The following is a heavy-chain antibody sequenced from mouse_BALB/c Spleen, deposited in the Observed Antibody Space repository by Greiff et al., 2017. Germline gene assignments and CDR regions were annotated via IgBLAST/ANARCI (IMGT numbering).Heavy chain of an antibody. Sequence: EVQGVESGGGLVKLGGSLKLSCAASGFTFSSYYMSWVRQTPEKRLELVAAINSNGGSTYYPDTVKGRFTISRDNAKNTLYLQMSSLKSEDTALYYCARHSYGNYVWFAYWGQGTLVTVSA. CDR1: GFTFSSYY. CDR3: ARHSYGNYVWFAY. V-gene: IGHV5-6-2*01. CDR2: INSNGGST. D-gene: IGHD2-1*01. J-gene: IGHJ3*01.